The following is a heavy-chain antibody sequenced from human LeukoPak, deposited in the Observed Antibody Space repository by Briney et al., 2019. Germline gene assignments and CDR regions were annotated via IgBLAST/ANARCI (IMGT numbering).Heavy chain of an antibody. CDR3: ARDRGESNYYDSSGTFDY. V-gene: IGHV3-30*03. Sequence: QPGRTLRLSSAASGFTFSGYGMNWVRQSPGKGLEWVAVILSDVSNKYYADSVKGRFTISRDNSKSTMYLQMNSLRPEETAAYYSARDRGESNYYDSSGTFDYWGQGTLVTVSS. D-gene: IGHD3-22*01. CDR1: GFTFSGYG. J-gene: IGHJ4*02. CDR2: ILSDVSNK.